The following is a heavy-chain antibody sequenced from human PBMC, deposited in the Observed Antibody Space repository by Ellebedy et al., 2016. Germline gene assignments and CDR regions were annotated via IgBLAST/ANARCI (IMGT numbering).Heavy chain of an antibody. V-gene: IGHV4-34*01. J-gene: IGHJ4*02. CDR2: INHSGST. CDR3: ARVWEMATTIDY. D-gene: IGHD5-24*01. Sequence: SETLSLXCAVYGGSFSGYYWSWIRQPPGKGLEWIGEINHSGSTNYNPSLKSRVTISVDTSKNQFSLKLSSVTAADTAVYYCARVWEMATTIDYWGQGTLVTVSS. CDR1: GGSFSGYY.